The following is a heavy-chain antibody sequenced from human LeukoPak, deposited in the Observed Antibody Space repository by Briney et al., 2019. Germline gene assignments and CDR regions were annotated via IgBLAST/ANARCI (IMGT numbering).Heavy chain of an antibody. CDR1: GFSFRSFA. CDR2: ISSNGGST. V-gene: IGHV3-64D*06. CDR3: VLRRGDSGDK. Sequence: PGGSLRLSCSASGFSFRSFAMPWVRQAPGKGLEYVSAISSNGGSTYYADSVKGRFTISRDNSKNTLHFQMSSLRAEDTAVYYCVLRRGDSGDKWGQGTLVTVSS. D-gene: IGHD2-21*02. J-gene: IGHJ4*02.